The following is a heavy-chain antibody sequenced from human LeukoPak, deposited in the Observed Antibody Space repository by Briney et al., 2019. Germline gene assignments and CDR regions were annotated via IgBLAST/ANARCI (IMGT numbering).Heavy chain of an antibody. J-gene: IGHJ5*02. D-gene: IGHD3-16*01. V-gene: IGHV5-51*01. CDR1: GYRFTSYW. CDR2: IYPGDSDT. Sequence: GASLKISCKGSGYRFTSYWIGWVRQMPGKGLEWTGIIYPGDSDTRYSPSFQGQVTISAGKSISTAYLQWSSLKASDTAMYYCARLALPTGEYWFDPWGQGTLVTVSS. CDR3: ARLALPTGEYWFDP.